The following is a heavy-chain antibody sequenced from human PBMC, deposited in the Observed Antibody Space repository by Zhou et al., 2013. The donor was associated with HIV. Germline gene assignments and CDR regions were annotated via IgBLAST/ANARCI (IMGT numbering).Heavy chain of an antibody. CDR2: FYHTGST. D-gene: IGHD5-12*01. J-gene: IGHJ4*02. CDR3: ARERPWGYTDY. CDR1: GYSISSGYF. V-gene: IGHV4-38-2*02. Sequence: QVQLQESGPGLVKPSETLSLTCAVSGYSISSGYFWGWIRQTPGKGLEWIGSFYHTGSTYNNPSVEGRVTISVDTSKNQFSLKLSSVTAADTAVYYCARERPWGYTDYWGQGTLVTVSS.